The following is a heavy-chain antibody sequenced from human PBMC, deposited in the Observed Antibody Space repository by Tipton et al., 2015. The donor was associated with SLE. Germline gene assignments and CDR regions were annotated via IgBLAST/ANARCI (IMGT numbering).Heavy chain of an antibody. D-gene: IGHD6-6*01. J-gene: IGHJ4*02. Sequence: GLVKPSETLSLTCAVYGGSFSGYYWSWIRKPPGKGLEWIGEINHSGSTNYNPSLKSRVTISVDTSKNQFSLKLSSVTAADTAVYYCARGGIAARRGYFDYWGQGTLVTVSS. CDR2: INHSGST. CDR3: ARGGIAARRGYFDY. CDR1: GGSFSGYY. V-gene: IGHV4-34*01.